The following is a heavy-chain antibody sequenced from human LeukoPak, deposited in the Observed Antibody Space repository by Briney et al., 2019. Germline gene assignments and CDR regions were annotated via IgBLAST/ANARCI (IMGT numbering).Heavy chain of an antibody. CDR3: ARSSRRRIPDYDYVWGRYRWAFDI. D-gene: IGHD3-16*02. CDR1: GGSFSGYY. Sequence: SSETLSLTCAVYGGSFSGYYWSWIRQPPGKWLEWIGEINHSGSTNYNPSLKSRVTISVDTSKNQFSLKLSSVTAADTAVYYCARSSRRRIPDYDYVWGRYRWAFDIWGQETMVTVSS. CDR2: INHSGST. V-gene: IGHV4-34*01. J-gene: IGHJ3*02.